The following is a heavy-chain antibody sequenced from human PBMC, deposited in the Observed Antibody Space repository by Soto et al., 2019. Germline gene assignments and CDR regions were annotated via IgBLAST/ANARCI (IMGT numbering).Heavy chain of an antibody. CDR3: ARHFGYYYDSSGPFHY. D-gene: IGHD3-22*01. J-gene: IGHJ4*02. CDR1: GGSTSSSSYY. Sequence: WETLSLTCTVSGGSTSSSSYYWGWIRPPPGKGLEWIGSIYYSGSTYYNPSLKSRVTISVDTSKNQFSLKLSSVTAADTAVYYCARHFGYYYDSSGPFHYWGQGTLVTVSS. CDR2: IYYSGST. V-gene: IGHV4-39*01.